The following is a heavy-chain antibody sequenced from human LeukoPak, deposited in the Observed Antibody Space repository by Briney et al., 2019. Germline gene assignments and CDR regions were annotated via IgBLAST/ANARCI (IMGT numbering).Heavy chain of an antibody. V-gene: IGHV3-20*04. CDR3: AKPLEVVLAAIYY. CDR2: INWNGGST. D-gene: IGHD2-15*01. J-gene: IGHJ4*02. Sequence: AESLRLSCAASGFTFDDYGRSWVRQAPGKGLEWVSGINWNGGSTGYADSVKGRFTISRDNAKNSLYLQMNSLRAEVTAVYYCAKPLEVVLAAIYYWGQGTLVTVSS. CDR1: GFTFDDYG.